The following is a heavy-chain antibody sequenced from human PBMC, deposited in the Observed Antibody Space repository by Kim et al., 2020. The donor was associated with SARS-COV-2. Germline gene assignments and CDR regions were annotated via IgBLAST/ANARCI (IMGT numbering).Heavy chain of an antibody. CDR2: IGTAGDT. V-gene: IGHV3-13*04. CDR1: GFTFSSYD. Sequence: GGSLRLSCAASGFTFSSYDMHWVRQATGKGLEWVSAIGTAGDTYYPGSVKGRFTISRENAKNSLYLQMNSLRAGDTAVYYCARANKEDYFDYWGQGTLVTVSS. CDR3: ARANKEDYFDY. D-gene: IGHD7-27*01. J-gene: IGHJ4*02.